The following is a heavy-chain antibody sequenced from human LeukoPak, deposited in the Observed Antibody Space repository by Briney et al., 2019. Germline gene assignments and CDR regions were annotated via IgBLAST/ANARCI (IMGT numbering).Heavy chain of an antibody. V-gene: IGHV3-48*03. Sequence: GGSLRLSCAASGFTFSSYEMNWVRQAPGKGLEWISYISSSGGTIYYADSVKGRFTISRDSAKNSLYLQMNSLRAEDTAVYYCARIPTVTTFYYYYYMDVWGKGITVTISS. D-gene: IGHD4-17*01. CDR2: ISSSGGTI. CDR1: GFTFSSYE. CDR3: ARIPTVTTFYYYYYMDV. J-gene: IGHJ6*03.